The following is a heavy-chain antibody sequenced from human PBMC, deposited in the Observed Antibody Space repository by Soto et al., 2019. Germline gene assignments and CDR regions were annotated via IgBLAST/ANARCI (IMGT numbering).Heavy chain of an antibody. V-gene: IGHV4-4*02. J-gene: IGHJ4*02. CDR3: ARVGRYNYGSTYYFDY. CDR1: GSSISSGDW. D-gene: IGHD5-18*01. CDR2: IYHSGST. Sequence: SETLSLTCAVSGSSISSGDWWSWVRQPPGKGLEWIGEIYHSGSTNYNPSLKSRVTISVDKSKKQFSLKLSSVTAADTAVYYCARVGRYNYGSTYYFDYWGQGTLVTVSS.